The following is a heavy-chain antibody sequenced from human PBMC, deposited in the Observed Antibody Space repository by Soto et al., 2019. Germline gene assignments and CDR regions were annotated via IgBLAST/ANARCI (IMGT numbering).Heavy chain of an antibody. D-gene: IGHD4-17*01. V-gene: IGHV1-3*01. CDR1: GYTFTSYS. J-gene: IGHJ6*02. CDR3: ARGVFGTTMDYYYYGMDV. Sequence: ASVKVSCTASGYTFTSYSMHWVGQAPVQRVEWMGWINAGNGNTKYSQKFQGRVTITRDTSASTAYMELSSLRSEGTAVYYCARGVFGTTMDYYYYGMDVWGQGTTVTVSS. CDR2: INAGNGNT.